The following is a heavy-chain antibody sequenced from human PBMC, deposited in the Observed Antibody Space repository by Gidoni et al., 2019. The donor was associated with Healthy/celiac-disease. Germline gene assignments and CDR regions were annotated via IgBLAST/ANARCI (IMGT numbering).Heavy chain of an antibody. CDR1: GFTFSSYG. CDR2: IWYDGSNK. Sequence: QVQLVESGGGVVQPGRSLRLSCAASGFTFSSYGMHWVRQAPGKGLEWVAVIWYDGSNKYYADSVKGRFTISRDNSKNTLYLQMNSLRAEDTAVYYCARDASSVSLWFGTAFDIWGQGTMVTVSS. V-gene: IGHV3-33*01. D-gene: IGHD3-10*01. CDR3: ARDASSVSLWFGTAFDI. J-gene: IGHJ3*02.